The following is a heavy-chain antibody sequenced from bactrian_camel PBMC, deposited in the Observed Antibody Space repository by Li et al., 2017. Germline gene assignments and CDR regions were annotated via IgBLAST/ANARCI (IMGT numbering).Heavy chain of an antibody. CDR1: GLIFIDRF. D-gene: IGHD1*01. J-gene: IGHJ4*01. Sequence: HVQLVESGGGSVQAGGSLRLSCTTTGLIFIDRFPVWFRQSPGKAREGVATVDSTGNANYAESVKGRFTIIMNNGQNTVWLQMNSLLPEDTAVYYCAGSWDVSAKWALESMTRPEYGYWDQGNQVNVS. CDR2: VDSTGNA. V-gene: IGHV3S53*01.